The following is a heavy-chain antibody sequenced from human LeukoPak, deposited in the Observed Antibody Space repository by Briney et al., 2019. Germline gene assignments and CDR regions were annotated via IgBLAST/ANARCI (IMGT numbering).Heavy chain of an antibody. D-gene: IGHD3-22*01. CDR2: IYTSGST. V-gene: IGHV4-4*09. CDR1: GGSISSYY. Sequence: SETLSLTCTVSGGSISSYYWSWIRQPPGKGLEWIGYIYTSGSTNYNPSLKSRVTISVDTSKNQFSLKLSSVTAADTAVYYCARRSYYYDSSGYYYDGSFDYWGQGTLVTVSS. CDR3: ARRSYYYDSSGYYYDGSFDY. J-gene: IGHJ4*02.